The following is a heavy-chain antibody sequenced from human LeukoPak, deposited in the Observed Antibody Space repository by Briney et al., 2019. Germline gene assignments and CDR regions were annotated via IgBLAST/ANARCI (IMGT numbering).Heavy chain of an antibody. J-gene: IGHJ4*02. V-gene: IGHV4-4*02. Sequence: PSGTLSLTCAVSGGSISSSNWWSWVRQPPGKGLEWIGYIYYSGSTNYNPSLKSRVTISVDTSKNQFSLKLSSVTAADTAVYYCARVSHDYGDYFDYWGQGTLVTVSS. D-gene: IGHD4-17*01. CDR1: GGSISSSNW. CDR3: ARVSHDYGDYFDY. CDR2: IYYSGST.